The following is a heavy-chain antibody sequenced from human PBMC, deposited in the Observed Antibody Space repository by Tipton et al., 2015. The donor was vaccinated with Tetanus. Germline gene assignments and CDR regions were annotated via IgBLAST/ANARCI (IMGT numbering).Heavy chain of an antibody. CDR1: GGSSSDYY. Sequence: TLSLTCAVNGGSSSDYYWTWIRQPAGKGLEWIGRIYAPGITNYNPSLKSRVSMSVDTSKNQFSLRLSSVTAADTAVYYCARVRRGATTDLDYWGQGSLVTVSS. V-gene: IGHV4-59*10. J-gene: IGHJ4*02. CDR2: IYAPGIT. D-gene: IGHD5-12*01. CDR3: ARVRRGATTDLDY.